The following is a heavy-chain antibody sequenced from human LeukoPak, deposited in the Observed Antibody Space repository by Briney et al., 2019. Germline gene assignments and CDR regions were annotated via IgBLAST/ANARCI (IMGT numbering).Heavy chain of an antibody. D-gene: IGHD3-22*01. Sequence: SVKVSCKASGGTFSTHAISWVRHARGQGLEWMGGIIPIFRIPNYAQKIQGRVTITADDSTSTVYMELSSLRSEDSAVYYCATGKDRSGYYYSLDYWGQGTLVTVSS. CDR2: IIPIFRIP. V-gene: IGHV1-69*01. CDR3: ATGKDRSGYYYSLDY. J-gene: IGHJ4*02. CDR1: GGTFSTHA.